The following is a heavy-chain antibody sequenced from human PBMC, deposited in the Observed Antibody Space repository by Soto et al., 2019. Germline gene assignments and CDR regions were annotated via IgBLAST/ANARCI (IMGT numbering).Heavy chain of an antibody. D-gene: IGHD1-20*01. CDR2: VYYRGRI. J-gene: IGHJ4*02. V-gene: IGHV4-39*01. CDR3: VRQRNTVLTQDYFDY. Sequence: PPETLSLTCTLSGGSVTNSSYYSGCIRQSPGKGLEWIGSVYYRGRIYSKSAVKSRVTISVDTSKNQFSLNFNSVTASDTALYYCVRQRNTVLTQDYFDYWGQGALVTVSS. CDR1: GGSVTNSSYY.